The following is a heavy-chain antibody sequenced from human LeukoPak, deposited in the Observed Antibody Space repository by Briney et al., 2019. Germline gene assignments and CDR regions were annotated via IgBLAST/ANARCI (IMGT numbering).Heavy chain of an antibody. CDR3: ARSTIFGVVRSYYFDY. Sequence: GGSLRLSCAASGFTFDDYGMSWVRQAPGKGLEWVSGINWNGGSTGYADSVKGRFTISRDNAKNSLYLQMNSLRAEDTALYYCARSTIFGVVRSYYFDYWGQGTLATVSS. D-gene: IGHD3-3*01. CDR2: INWNGGST. J-gene: IGHJ4*02. CDR1: GFTFDDYG. V-gene: IGHV3-20*04.